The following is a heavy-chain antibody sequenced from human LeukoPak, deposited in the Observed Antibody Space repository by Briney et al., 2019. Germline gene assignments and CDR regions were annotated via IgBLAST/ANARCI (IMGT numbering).Heavy chain of an antibody. Sequence: PGGSLRLSCAASGFTFSSYEMNWVRQAPGKGLEWVSYISSSGSTIYYADSVKGRFTISRDNVKNSLYLQMNSLRAEDTAVYYCARDHMYYFDHWGQGTLVTVSS. CDR1: GFTFSSYE. V-gene: IGHV3-48*03. CDR3: ARDHMYYFDH. J-gene: IGHJ4*02. CDR2: ISSSGSTI.